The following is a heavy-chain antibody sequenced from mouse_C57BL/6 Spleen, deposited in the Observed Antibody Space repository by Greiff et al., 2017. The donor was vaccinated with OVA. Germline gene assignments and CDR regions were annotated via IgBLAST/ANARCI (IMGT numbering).Heavy chain of an antibody. V-gene: IGHV1-26*01. CDR2: INPNNGGT. CDR1: GYTFTDYY. J-gene: IGHJ1*03. CDR3: ARSPSITTVVHWYFDV. D-gene: IGHD1-1*01. Sequence: EVQLQQSGPELVKPGASVKISCKASGYTFTDYYMNWVKQSHGKSLEWIGDINPNNGGTSYNQKFKGKATLTVDKSSSTAYMELRSLTSEDSAVYYCARSPSITTVVHWYFDVWGTGTTVTVSS.